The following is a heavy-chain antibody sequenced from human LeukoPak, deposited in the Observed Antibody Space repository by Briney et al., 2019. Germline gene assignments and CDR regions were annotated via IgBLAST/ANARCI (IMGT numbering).Heavy chain of an antibody. Sequence: SETLSLTCTVSGGSISSSSYYWGWIRQPPGKGLEWIGSIYYSGSTYCNPSLKSRVTISVDTSKNQFSLKLSSVTAADTAVYYCARGSSGWDFDYWGQGTLVTVSS. CDR2: IYYSGST. V-gene: IGHV4-39*07. CDR1: GGSISSSSYY. D-gene: IGHD6-19*01. J-gene: IGHJ4*02. CDR3: ARGSSGWDFDY.